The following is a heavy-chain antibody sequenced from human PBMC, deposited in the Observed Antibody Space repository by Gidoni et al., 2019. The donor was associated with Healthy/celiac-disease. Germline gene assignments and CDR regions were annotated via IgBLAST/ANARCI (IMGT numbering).Heavy chain of an antibody. J-gene: IGHJ5*02. CDR2: IWYDGSNK. Sequence: QVQLVESGGGVVQPGRSLRLSCAASGFTFSSYGMHWVRQAPGKGLEWVAVIWYDGSNKYYADSVKGRFTISRDNSKNTLYLQMNSLRAEDTAVYYCARAPYNWNYGSHWFDPWGQGTLVTVSS. CDR3: ARAPYNWNYGSHWFDP. D-gene: IGHD1-7*01. V-gene: IGHV3-33*01. CDR1: GFTFSSYG.